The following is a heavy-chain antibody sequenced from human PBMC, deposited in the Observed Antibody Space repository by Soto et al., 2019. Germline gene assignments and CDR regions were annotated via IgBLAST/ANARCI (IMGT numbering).Heavy chain of an antibody. CDR1: GYTFTSYA. Sequence: QVKLVQSGAEEKKPGASVKVSCKASGYTFTSYAMHWVRQAPGQRLEWMGWINAGNGNTKYSQKFQGRVTITRDTSASTVYMELSSLRSQDTAVYYCARVSGWYFLDYWGQGTLVTVSS. V-gene: IGHV1-3*05. D-gene: IGHD6-19*01. CDR2: INAGNGNT. J-gene: IGHJ4*02. CDR3: ARVSGWYFLDY.